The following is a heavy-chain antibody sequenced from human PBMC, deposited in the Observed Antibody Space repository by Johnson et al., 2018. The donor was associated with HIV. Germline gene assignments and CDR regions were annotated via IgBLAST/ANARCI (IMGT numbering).Heavy chain of an antibody. Sequence: EVLLLESGGGLVQPGRSVRLSCAASGFTFDDYAMHWVRQAPGKGLEWVSGISWNSGSIGYADSVKGRFTISRDNAKNSLYLQMNSLRAEDTAVYYCARVGVVGVPNAFDVSGQGTLVTVSS. CDR2: ISWNSGSI. V-gene: IGHV3-9*01. CDR1: GFTFDDYA. D-gene: IGHD2-15*01. J-gene: IGHJ3*01. CDR3: ARVGVVGVPNAFDV.